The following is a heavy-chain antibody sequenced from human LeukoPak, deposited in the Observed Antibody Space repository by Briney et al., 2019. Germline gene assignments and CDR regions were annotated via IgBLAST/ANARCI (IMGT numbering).Heavy chain of an antibody. V-gene: IGHV3-23*01. CDR3: AKRGLAAALFR. Sequence: GGSLRLSCAASGFTFSSHAMSWVRQAPGKGLEWVSDISGSGGSTYYADSVKGRFTISRDNSKNTLYLQMNRLRAEDTAVYYCAKRGLAAALFRWGQGTLVTVSS. CDR1: GFTFSSHA. CDR2: ISGSGGST. J-gene: IGHJ4*02. D-gene: IGHD6-13*01.